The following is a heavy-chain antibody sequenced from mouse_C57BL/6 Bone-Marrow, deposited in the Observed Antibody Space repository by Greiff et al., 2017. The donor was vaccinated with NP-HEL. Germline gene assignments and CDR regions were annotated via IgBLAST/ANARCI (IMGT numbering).Heavy chain of an antibody. D-gene: IGHD1-1*01. J-gene: IGHJ4*01. CDR1: GFNIKDYY. V-gene: IGHV14-2*01. Sequence: EVQLQESGAELVKPGASVKLSCTASGFNIKDYYMHWVKQRTEQGLEWIGRIDPEDGETKYAPKFQGQATITADTSSNTAYLQLSSLTSEDTAVYYCARGYYGSSYDYAMDYWGQGTSVTVSS. CDR2: IDPEDGET. CDR3: ARGYYGSSYDYAMDY.